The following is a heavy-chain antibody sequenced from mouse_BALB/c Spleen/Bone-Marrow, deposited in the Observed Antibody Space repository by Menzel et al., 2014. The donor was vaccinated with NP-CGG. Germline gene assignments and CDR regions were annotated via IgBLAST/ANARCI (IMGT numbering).Heavy chain of an antibody. Sequence: VQLQQSGPELVKPGASVKMSCKASGYTFTNYVMHWVKQKPGQGLEWIGYINPYNDGTKYNEKFKGKATLTSDKSSSTAYMDLSSLTSEDSAVYYCARVYYGYDGTFSWFAYRGQGTLVTVPA. CDR2: INPYNDGT. V-gene: IGHV1-14*01. J-gene: IGHJ3*01. CDR3: ARVYYGYDGTFSWFAY. D-gene: IGHD2-2*01. CDR1: GYTFTNYV.